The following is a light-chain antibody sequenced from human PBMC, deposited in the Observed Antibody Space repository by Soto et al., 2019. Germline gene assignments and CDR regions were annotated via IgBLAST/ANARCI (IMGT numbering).Light chain of an antibody. CDR2: DAS. Sequence: EIVLTQSPATLSLSPGERAIFSCRASQSVSSYLAWYQQKPGQAPRLLIYDASNRATGIPARFTGSGSGTDFNLTISSLEPEDFAVYYCQQRNSWPPTFGQGTKLEIK. CDR3: QQRNSWPPT. V-gene: IGKV3-11*01. J-gene: IGKJ2*01. CDR1: QSVSSY.